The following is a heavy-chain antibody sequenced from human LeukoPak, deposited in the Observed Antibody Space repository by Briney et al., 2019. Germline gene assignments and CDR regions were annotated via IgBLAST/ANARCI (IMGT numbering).Heavy chain of an antibody. CDR1: GFTFSSYS. CDR3: AKRGVVVRVFLVGFHKEAYYFES. D-gene: IGHD3/OR15-3a*01. J-gene: IGHJ4*02. CDR2: ISDSGGRT. Sequence: GGSLRLSCAASGFTFSSYSMNWVRQAPGKGLEWVAGISDSGGRTNYADSVKGRFTISRDNPKNTLYLQMNSLRAEDTAVYFCAKRGVVVRVFLVGFHKEAYYFESWGQGALVTVSS. V-gene: IGHV3-23*01.